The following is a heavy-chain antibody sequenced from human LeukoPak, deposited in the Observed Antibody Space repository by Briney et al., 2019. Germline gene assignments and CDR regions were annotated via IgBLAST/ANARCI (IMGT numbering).Heavy chain of an antibody. J-gene: IGHJ6*03. Sequence: SETLSLTCAVYGGSFSDSYWTWIRQSPGKGLEWIGEINHSGSTNYNPSLKSRVTISVDTSKNQFSPKLTSVTAADTAVYYCARDLSPYYDILTGYFADRYYYYMDVWGKGTTVTISS. CDR3: ARDLSPYYDILTGYFADRYYYYMDV. V-gene: IGHV4-34*01. CDR2: INHSGST. D-gene: IGHD3-9*01. CDR1: GGSFSDSY.